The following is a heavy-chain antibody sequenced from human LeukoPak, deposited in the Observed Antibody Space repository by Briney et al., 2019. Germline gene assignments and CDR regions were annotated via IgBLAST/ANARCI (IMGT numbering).Heavy chain of an antibody. CDR1: GFXFSSYG. V-gene: IGHV3-30*18. CDR3: AKDQGDFDWLPPFDY. CDR2: ISYDGSNK. Sequence: PGRSLRLSCAASGFXFSSYGMHWVRQAPGKGLEWVAVISYDGSNKYYADSVKGRFTIPRDNSKNTLYLQMNSLRAEDTAVYYCAKDQGDFDWLPPFDYWGQGTLVTVSS. D-gene: IGHD3-9*01. J-gene: IGHJ4*02.